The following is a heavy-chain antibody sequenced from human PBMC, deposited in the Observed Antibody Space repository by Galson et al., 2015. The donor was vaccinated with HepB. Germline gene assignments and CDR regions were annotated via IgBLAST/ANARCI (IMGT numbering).Heavy chain of an antibody. D-gene: IGHD2-2*01. CDR2: ISAYNGNT. CDR1: GYTFTSYG. J-gene: IGHJ3*02. CDR3: ARDWGGIVVVPAAAFDI. Sequence: QSGAEVKKPGASVKVSCKASGYTFTSYGISWVRQAPGQGLEWMGWISAYNGNTNYAQKLQGRVTMTTDTSTSTAYMELRSLRSDDTAVYYCARDWGGIVVVPAAAFDIWGQGTMVTVSS. V-gene: IGHV1-18*01.